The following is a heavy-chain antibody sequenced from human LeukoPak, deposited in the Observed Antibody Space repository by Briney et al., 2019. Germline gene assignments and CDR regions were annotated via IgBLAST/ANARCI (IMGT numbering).Heavy chain of an antibody. CDR1: GFAFSSYG. Sequence: GGSLRLSCAASGFAFSSYGMSWVRQAPGKGLEWVSGISGSGGRTYYADSVKGRFTISRDNSKNTLYLQMNSLRAEDTAVYYCAKASGYSSTWYYEWFDPWGQGTLVTVSS. V-gene: IGHV3-23*01. CDR3: AKASGYSSTWYYEWFDP. J-gene: IGHJ5*02. CDR2: ISGSGGRT. D-gene: IGHD6-13*01.